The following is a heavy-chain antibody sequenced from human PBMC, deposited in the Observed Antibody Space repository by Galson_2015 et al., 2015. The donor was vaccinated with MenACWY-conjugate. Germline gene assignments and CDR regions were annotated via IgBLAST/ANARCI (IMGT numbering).Heavy chain of an antibody. CDR1: GFTFSDYY. Sequence: SLRLSCAASGFTFSDYYMSWIRQAPGKGLEWVSYISSSSSYTNYADSVKGRFTISRDNAKNSLYLQMNSLRAEDTAVYYCARDRVESSCSSTSCQEYYYYYGMDVWGQGTTVTVSS. V-gene: IGHV3-11*05. J-gene: IGHJ6*02. CDR2: ISSSSSYT. D-gene: IGHD2-2*01. CDR3: ARDRVESSCSSTSCQEYYYYYGMDV.